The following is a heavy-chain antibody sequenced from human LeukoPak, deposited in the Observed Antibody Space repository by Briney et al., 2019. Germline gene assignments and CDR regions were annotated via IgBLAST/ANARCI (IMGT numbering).Heavy chain of an antibody. J-gene: IGHJ4*02. CDR3: ARVFPPSRYDILTGYEY. Sequence: PGRSLRLSCAASGFTFSSYAMHWVRQAPGKGLEWVAVISYDGSNKYYADSVKGRFTISRDNSKNTLYLQMNSLRAEDTAVYYCARVFPPSRYDILTGYEYWGQGTLVTVSS. D-gene: IGHD3-9*01. CDR1: GFTFSSYA. V-gene: IGHV3-30-3*01. CDR2: ISYDGSNK.